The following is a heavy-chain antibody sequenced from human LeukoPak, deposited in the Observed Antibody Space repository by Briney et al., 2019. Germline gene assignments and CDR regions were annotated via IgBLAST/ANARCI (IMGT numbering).Heavy chain of an antibody. CDR2: IYYSGST. J-gene: IGHJ4*02. CDR3: ARDRPDDAQWELHDY. V-gene: IGHV4-61*01. CDR1: GVSVSSGSYY. D-gene: IGHD1-26*01. Sequence: SETLSLTCTVSGVSVSSGSYYWSWIRQPPGKGLEWIGYIYYSGSTNYNPSLKSRVTISVDTSKNQFSLKLSSVTAADTAVYYCARDRPDDAQWELHDYWGQGTLVTVSS.